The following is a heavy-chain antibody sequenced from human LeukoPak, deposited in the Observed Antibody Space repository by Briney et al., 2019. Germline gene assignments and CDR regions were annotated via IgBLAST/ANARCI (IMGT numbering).Heavy chain of an antibody. CDR2: IKEDGSEK. J-gene: IGHJ4*02. Sequence: GGSLRLSCAASGFTFSSYWMSWVRQAPGKGLEWAAHIKEDGSEKYYVDSVKGRLTISRDNAKNSLYLQMNSLRAEDTAVYYCARPAHRSSTSCSAFDYWGQGTLVTVSS. CDR3: ARPAHRSSTSCSAFDY. CDR1: GFTFSSYW. V-gene: IGHV3-7*01. D-gene: IGHD2-2*01.